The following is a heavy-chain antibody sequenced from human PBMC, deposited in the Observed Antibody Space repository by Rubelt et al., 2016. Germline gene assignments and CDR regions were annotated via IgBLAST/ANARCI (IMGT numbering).Heavy chain of an antibody. V-gene: IGHV3-66*01. CDR3: TKAGGTGWFDP. CDR1: GFTVTNKY. Sequence: GQLVESGGGLVQPGGSLRLSCAASGFTVTNKYMGWARRAPGKGLAWVSVIYTGGSPYYTDTVKGRFTISRDSSNNTLYLQMNSLRAEDTAVYHCTKAGGTGWFDPWGQGTQVTVSS. J-gene: IGHJ5*02. D-gene: IGHD3-16*01. CDR2: IYTGGSP.